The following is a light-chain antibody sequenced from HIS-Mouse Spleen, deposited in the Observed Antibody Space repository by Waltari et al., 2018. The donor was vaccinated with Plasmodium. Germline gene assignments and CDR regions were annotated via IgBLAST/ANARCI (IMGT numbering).Light chain of an antibody. V-gene: IGLV2-8*01. CDR1: SSDVGGYNY. Sequence: QSALTQPPSASGSPGQSGTISCTGTSSDVGGYNYVPWSQQHQGKAPKLMIYEVSKRPSGVPDRFSGSKSGNPASLTVSGLQAEDEADYYCSSYAGSNNLVFGGGTKLTVL. J-gene: IGLJ2*01. CDR3: SSYAGSNNLV. CDR2: EVS.